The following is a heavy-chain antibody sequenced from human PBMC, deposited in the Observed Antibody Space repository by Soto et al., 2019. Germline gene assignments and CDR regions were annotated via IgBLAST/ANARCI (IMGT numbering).Heavy chain of an antibody. V-gene: IGHV1-69*02. Sequence: QVQLVQSGAEVKKPGSSVKVSCKASGGTFSSYTISWVRQAPGQGLEWMGRIIPILGIANYAQKFQGRVTITADKSTSPAYMELSSLGSEDTAVDYGARGDGNWNDVEGDYWGQGTLVTVSS. CDR1: GGTFSSYT. J-gene: IGHJ4*02. D-gene: IGHD1-1*01. CDR2: IIPILGIA. CDR3: ARGDGNWNDVEGDY.